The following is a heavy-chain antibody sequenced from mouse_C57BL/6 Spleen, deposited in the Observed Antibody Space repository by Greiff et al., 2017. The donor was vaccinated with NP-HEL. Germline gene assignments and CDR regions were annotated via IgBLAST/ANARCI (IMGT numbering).Heavy chain of an antibody. V-gene: IGHV1-82*01. J-gene: IGHJ3*01. CDR1: GYAFSSSW. D-gene: IGHD2-4*01. Sequence: QVQLKQSGPELVKPGASVKISCKASGYAFSSSWMNWVKQRPGKGLEWIGRIYPGDGDTNYNGKLKGKATLTADKSSSTAYMQLSSLTSEDSAVYFCARDYEAWFAYWGQGTLVTVSA. CDR2: IYPGDGDT. CDR3: ARDYEAWFAY.